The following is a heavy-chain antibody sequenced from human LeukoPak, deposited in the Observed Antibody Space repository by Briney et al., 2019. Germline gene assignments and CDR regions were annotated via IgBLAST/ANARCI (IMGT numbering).Heavy chain of an antibody. J-gene: IGHJ6*04. Sequence: SETLPLTCAVYGGSFSGYYWSWIRQPPGKGLEWIGEINHSGSTNYNPSLKSRVTISVDTSKNQFSLKLSSVTAADTAVYYCARKWLTRGGMDVWGKGTTVTVSS. CDR3: ARKWLTRGGMDV. D-gene: IGHD5-24*01. CDR2: INHSGST. CDR1: GGSFSGYY. V-gene: IGHV4-34*01.